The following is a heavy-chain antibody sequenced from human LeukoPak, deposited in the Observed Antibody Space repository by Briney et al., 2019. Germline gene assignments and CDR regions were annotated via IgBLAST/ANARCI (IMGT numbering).Heavy chain of an antibody. J-gene: IGHJ6*03. CDR2: IIPIFGTA. CDR3: ASGGDAVRYYMDV. CDR1: GGTFSSYA. Sequence: SVKVSCKASGGTFSSYAISWVRQAPGQALEWMGGIIPIFGTANYAQKFQGRVTINADESTSTAYMELSSLRSEDTAVYYCASGGDAVRYYMDVWGKGTTVTISS. D-gene: IGHD2-21*02. V-gene: IGHV1-69*13.